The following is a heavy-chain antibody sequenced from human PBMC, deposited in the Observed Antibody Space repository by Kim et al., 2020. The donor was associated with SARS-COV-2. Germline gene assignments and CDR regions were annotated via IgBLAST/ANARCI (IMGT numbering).Heavy chain of an antibody. Sequence: GGSLRLSCAVSGLTVTSNHMTWIRQAPGRGLEWFSVIFRGGSTYYAASVQGRFTISRDYYKNTLSLQMNSLRAEDTAIYYCARDPVGDGYSFFDYWGQGTLVTVSS. J-gene: IGHJ4*02. V-gene: IGHV3-53*01. CDR2: IFRGGST. CDR3: ARDPVGDGYSFFDY. CDR1: GLTVTSNH. D-gene: IGHD4-4*01.